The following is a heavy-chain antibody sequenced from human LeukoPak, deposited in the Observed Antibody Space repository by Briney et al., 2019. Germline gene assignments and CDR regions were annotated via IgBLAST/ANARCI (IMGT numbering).Heavy chain of an antibody. D-gene: IGHD3-22*01. Sequence: GGSLRLSCAASGFTFSSYWMHWVRQAPGKGLVWGSHINSDGSSTSYADSVKGRFTISRDNAKNTLYLQMNSLRAEDTAVYYCARDPAYYDSSGLTDYWGQGTLVTVCS. CDR3: ARDPAYYDSSGLTDY. J-gene: IGHJ4*02. CDR1: GFTFSSYW. V-gene: IGHV3-74*01. CDR2: INSDGSST.